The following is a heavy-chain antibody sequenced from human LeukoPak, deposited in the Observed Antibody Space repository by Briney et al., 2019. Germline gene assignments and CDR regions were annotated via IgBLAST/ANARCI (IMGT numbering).Heavy chain of an antibody. CDR3: ATRIPAVAGSFDP. CDR1: GGSFSGYY. CDR2: INHSGST. Sequence: SETLSLTCAVYGGSFSGYYWSWIRQPPGKGLEWIGEINHSGSTNYNPSLKSRVTISVDTSKNQFSLKLSSVTAADTAVYYCATRIPAVAGSFDPWAREPWSPSPQ. D-gene: IGHD6-19*01. V-gene: IGHV4-34*01. J-gene: IGHJ5*02.